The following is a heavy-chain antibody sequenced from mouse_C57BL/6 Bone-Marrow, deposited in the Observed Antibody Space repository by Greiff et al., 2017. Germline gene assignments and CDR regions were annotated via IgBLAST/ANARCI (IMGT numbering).Heavy chain of an antibody. Sequence: DVKLQESGPVLVKPGASVKMSCKASGYTFTDYYMNWVKQSHGKSLEWIGVINPYNGGTSYNQKFKGKATLTVDKSSSTAYMELNSLTSEDSAVYYCARAVITTVGAMDYWGQGTSVTVSS. D-gene: IGHD1-1*01. CDR3: ARAVITTVGAMDY. V-gene: IGHV1-19*01. CDR2: INPYNGGT. J-gene: IGHJ4*01. CDR1: GYTFTDYY.